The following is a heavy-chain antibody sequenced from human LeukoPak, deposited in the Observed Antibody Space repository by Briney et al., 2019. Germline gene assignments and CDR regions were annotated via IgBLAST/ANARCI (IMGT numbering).Heavy chain of an antibody. CDR2: IYRSGST. CDR3: ARGDCSSTICYSPMDV. Sequence: PSETLSLTCIVSGYSISSGYYWVWIRQPPGKGLEWIGSIYRSGSTNYNPSLKSRVTISVDTSQNQFSLKVNSVTAADTAVYYCARGDCSSTICYSPMDVWGKGTTVTVSS. V-gene: IGHV4-38-2*02. D-gene: IGHD2-2*01. J-gene: IGHJ6*03. CDR1: GYSISSGYY.